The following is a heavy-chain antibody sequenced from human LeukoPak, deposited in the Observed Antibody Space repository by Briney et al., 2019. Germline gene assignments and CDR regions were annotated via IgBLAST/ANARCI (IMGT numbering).Heavy chain of an antibody. Sequence: SETLSLTCTVSGGSINNYYWSWIRQPPGKGLVWIGYIYYSGTTNYNPSLKSRVTISVDTSKNQFSLELTSVTATDTAVYYCARRNPYSGGCLDYWGQGTLVTVSS. CDR1: GGSINNYY. V-gene: IGHV4-59*08. D-gene: IGHD6-19*01. CDR3: ARRNPYSGGCLDY. CDR2: IYYSGTT. J-gene: IGHJ4*02.